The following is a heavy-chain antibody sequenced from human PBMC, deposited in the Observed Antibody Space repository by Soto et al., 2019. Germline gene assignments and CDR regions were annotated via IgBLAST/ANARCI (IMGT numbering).Heavy chain of an antibody. V-gene: IGHV3-64D*08. J-gene: IGHJ4*02. CDR3: VAGRDYYDSSGYYSPFDY. D-gene: IGHD3-22*01. CDR2: ISSNGGST. CDR1: GFTFSSYA. Sequence: GGSLRLSCSASGFTFSSYAMHWVRQAPGKGLEYVSAISSNGGSTYYADSVKGRFTISRDNSKNTLYLQMSSLRAEDTAVYYCVAGRDYYDSSGYYSPFDYWGQGTLVTVSS.